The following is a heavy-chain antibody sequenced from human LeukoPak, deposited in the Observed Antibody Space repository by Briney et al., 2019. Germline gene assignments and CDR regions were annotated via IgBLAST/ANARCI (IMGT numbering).Heavy chain of an antibody. CDR1: GFTFSSYW. V-gene: IGHV3-7*01. CDR3: ARKGLLGGSYTFDY. D-gene: IGHD1-26*01. CDR2: IKQDGSEK. Sequence: PGGSLRLSCAASGFTFSSYWMSWVRQTPGKGLEWVANIKQDGSEKYYVDSVKGRFTISRDNAKNSLYLQMNSLRAEDTAVYYCARKGLLGGSYTFDYWGQGTLVTVSS. J-gene: IGHJ4*02.